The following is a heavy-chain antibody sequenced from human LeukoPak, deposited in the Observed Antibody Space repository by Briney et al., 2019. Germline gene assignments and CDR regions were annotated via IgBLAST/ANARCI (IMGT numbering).Heavy chain of an antibody. Sequence: GALRLSCAASGFTFSSYAMSWVRQAPGKGLEWVSAISGSGGSTYYADSVKGRFTISRDNSKNTLYLQMNSLRAEDTAVYYCAKGGEYFRPLDYWGQGTLVTVSS. CDR2: ISGSGGST. CDR3: AKGGEYFRPLDY. V-gene: IGHV3-23*01. CDR1: GFTFSSYA. J-gene: IGHJ4*02. D-gene: IGHD3-10*01.